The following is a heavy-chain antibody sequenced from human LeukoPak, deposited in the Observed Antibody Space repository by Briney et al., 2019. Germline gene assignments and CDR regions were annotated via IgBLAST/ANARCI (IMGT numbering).Heavy chain of an antibody. Sequence: PGGSLRLSCAASGFTFSSYETNWVRQAPGKGLEWVSYISSSGSTIYYADSVKGRFTISRDNAKNSLYLQMNSLRAEDTAVYYCAREQHPLYWYFDLWGRGTLVTVSS. CDR2: ISSSGSTI. J-gene: IGHJ2*01. CDR1: GFTFSSYE. CDR3: AREQHPLYWYFDL. V-gene: IGHV3-48*03.